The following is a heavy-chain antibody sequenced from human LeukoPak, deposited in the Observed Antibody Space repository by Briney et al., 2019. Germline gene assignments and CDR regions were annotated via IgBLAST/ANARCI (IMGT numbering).Heavy chain of an antibody. D-gene: IGHD5-18*01. CDR1: GYTFTGYY. CDR2: INPNSGGT. Sequence: ASVKVSCKASGYTFTGYYMHWVRQAPGQGLEWMGWINPNSGGTNFAQKFQGRVTMTRDTSISTAYMELSRLRSDDTAVYYCARDRAYSYGLDYYYYMDVWGKGTTVTVSS. CDR3: ARDRAYSYGLDYYYYMDV. V-gene: IGHV1-2*02. J-gene: IGHJ6*03.